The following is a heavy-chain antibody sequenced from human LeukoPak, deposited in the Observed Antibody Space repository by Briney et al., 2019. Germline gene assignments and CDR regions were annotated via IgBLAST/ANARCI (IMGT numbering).Heavy chain of an antibody. V-gene: IGHV3-7*01. J-gene: IGHJ5*02. CDR3: ARALPAAKSYNWFDP. CDR2: IKQDGSEK. D-gene: IGHD2-2*01. Sequence: GGSLRLSCAASGFTFSSYWMSWVRQAPGKGLEWVANIKQDGSEKYYVDSVKGRLTISRDNAKNSLYLQMNSLRAEDTAVYYCARALPAAKSYNWFDPWGQGTLVTVSS. CDR1: GFTFSSYW.